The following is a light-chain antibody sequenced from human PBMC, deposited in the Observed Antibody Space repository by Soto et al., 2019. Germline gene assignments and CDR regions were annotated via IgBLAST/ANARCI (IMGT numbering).Light chain of an antibody. V-gene: IGKV3-20*01. CDR2: GAS. CDR1: QSVNIY. CDR3: QQYGSSPWT. Sequence: EIVLTQSPATLSLSPGERATLSCRASQSVNIYLAWYQQNAGQAPRLLIYGASSRATGIPDRFSGSGSGTEFTLTISRLEPEDFAVDYCQQYGSSPWTFGQGTKVDIK. J-gene: IGKJ1*01.